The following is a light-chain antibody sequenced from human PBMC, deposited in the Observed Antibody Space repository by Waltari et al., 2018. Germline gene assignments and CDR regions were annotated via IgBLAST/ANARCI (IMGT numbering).Light chain of an antibody. V-gene: IGLV2-8*01. Sequence: QSALTQPPSASGSPGQSVTISCTGTRYDIGASDYVSWYQQHPGKAPKLIIYEVLKRPSGVPDRFSGSKSGNTASLTVSGLQAEDEAEYYCSTYVDARNLRVFGTGTTVTVL. CDR3: STYVDARNLRV. J-gene: IGLJ1*01. CDR1: RYDIGASDY. CDR2: EVL.